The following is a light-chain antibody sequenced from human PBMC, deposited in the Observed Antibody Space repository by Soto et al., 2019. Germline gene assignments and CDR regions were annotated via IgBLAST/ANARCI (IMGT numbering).Light chain of an antibody. CDR1: QSVSSN. CDR2: GAS. CDR3: QQYGSSGT. J-gene: IGKJ1*01. V-gene: IGKV3-15*01. Sequence: EIVMTQSPATLSVSPGERATFSCRASQSVSSNLAWYQQKPGQAPRLLIYGASIRATGIPARFSGSGSGTEFNITISSLQSEDFAVYYCQQYGSSGTFGQGTRWIP.